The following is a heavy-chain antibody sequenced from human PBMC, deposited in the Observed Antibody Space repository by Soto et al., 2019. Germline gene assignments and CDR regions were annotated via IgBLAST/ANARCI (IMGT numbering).Heavy chain of an antibody. CDR1: GYSFTSYW. Sequence: GESLKISCSGSGYSFTSYWISWVRQMPGKGLEWMGRIDPSDSYTNYSPSFQGHVTISADKSISTAYLQWSSLKASDTAMYYCAIKAARRDYYYGMDVWGQGTTVTVSS. CDR3: AIKAARRDYYYGMDV. V-gene: IGHV5-10-1*01. CDR2: IDPSDSYT. J-gene: IGHJ6*02. D-gene: IGHD6-6*01.